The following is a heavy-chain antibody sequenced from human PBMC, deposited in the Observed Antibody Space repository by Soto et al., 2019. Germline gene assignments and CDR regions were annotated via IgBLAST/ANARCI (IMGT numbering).Heavy chain of an antibody. CDR3: ARDEPAAAFDI. CDR2: IYYSGST. J-gene: IGHJ3*02. V-gene: IGHV4-31*03. CDR1: GASISSGGYY. Sequence: SETLSLTCTVSGASISSGGYYWSWIRQHPGKGLEWIGYIYYSGSTYYNPSLKSRVTISVATSKNQFSLKLSSVTAADTAVYYCARDEPAAAFDIWGQGTMVTVSS. D-gene: IGHD2-2*01.